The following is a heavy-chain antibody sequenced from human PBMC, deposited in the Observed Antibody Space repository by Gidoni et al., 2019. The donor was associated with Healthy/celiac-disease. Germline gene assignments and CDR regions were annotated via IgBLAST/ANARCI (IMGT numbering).Heavy chain of an antibody. D-gene: IGHD1-26*01. J-gene: IGHJ5*02. Sequence: EVQLLESVGGLVQPGGSLRLSCAASGFTFSSYARSWVRQAPGEGLEWVSAISGSGGSTYYADSVKGRFTISRDNSKNTLYLQMNSLRAEDTAVYYCAKSPIATLYSTRSGWFDPWGQGTLVTVSS. CDR3: AKSPIATLYSTRSGWFDP. V-gene: IGHV3-23*01. CDR2: ISGSGGST. CDR1: GFTFSSYA.